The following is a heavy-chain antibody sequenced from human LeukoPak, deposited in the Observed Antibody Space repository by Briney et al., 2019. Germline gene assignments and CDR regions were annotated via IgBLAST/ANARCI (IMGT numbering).Heavy chain of an antibody. D-gene: IGHD6-6*01. CDR1: GYIFTSYG. CDR2: ISVYNGNT. V-gene: IGHV1-18*01. J-gene: IGHJ4*02. Sequence: ASVKVSCKASGYIFTSYGISWERQAPGQGLEWMGWISVYNGNTNYPQRLQGRVTMTTDTSTTTAYMELKSLRSDDTAVYYCARAGGQLGELDYWGQGTLVTVSS. CDR3: ARAGGQLGELDY.